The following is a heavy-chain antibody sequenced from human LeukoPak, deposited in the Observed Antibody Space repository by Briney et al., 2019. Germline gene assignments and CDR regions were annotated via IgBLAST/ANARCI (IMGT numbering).Heavy chain of an antibody. Sequence: GGSLRLSCAASEFSFSDYYMSWIRQAPGKGLEWVSYISSSGSTIYYADSVKGRFTISRDNAKDSLYLQMNSLRAEDTAVYYCARDPGSGYEEHLDYWGQGTLVTVSS. V-gene: IGHV3-11*01. CDR2: ISSSGSTI. CDR1: EFSFSDYY. CDR3: ARDPGSGYEEHLDY. D-gene: IGHD5-12*01. J-gene: IGHJ4*02.